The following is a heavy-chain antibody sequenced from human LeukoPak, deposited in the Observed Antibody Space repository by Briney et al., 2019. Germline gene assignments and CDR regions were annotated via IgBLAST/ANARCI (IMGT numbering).Heavy chain of an antibody. CDR3: ARGGQGDGYSADEAFDF. CDR2: TYYRSKWYN. CDR1: GDSVSGNSTA. J-gene: IGHJ3*01. V-gene: IGHV6-1*01. D-gene: IGHD5-24*01. Sequence: SQTLSLTCAISGDSVSGNSTAYNWIRQSPSRGLEWLGRTYYRSKWYNDYALSVKSRITFNPDTPKNQLSLHLNSVTPEDTAVYYCARGGQGDGYSADEAFDFWGQGTMVTVSS.